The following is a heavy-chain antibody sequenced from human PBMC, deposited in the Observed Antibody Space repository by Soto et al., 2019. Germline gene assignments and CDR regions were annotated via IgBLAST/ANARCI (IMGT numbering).Heavy chain of an antibody. CDR3: ARGGYYFDSSRYRGIDAFDI. Sequence: ASVKVSCKASGYTFTSYYMHWVRQAPGQGLEWMGIINPSGGSTTYAQKFQGRVTMTRDTSTYTVYMELSSLRSEDTAVYYCARGGYYFDSSRYRGIDAFDIWGQGTMVT. J-gene: IGHJ3*02. D-gene: IGHD3-22*01. CDR1: GYTFTSYY. CDR2: INPSGGST. V-gene: IGHV1-46*01.